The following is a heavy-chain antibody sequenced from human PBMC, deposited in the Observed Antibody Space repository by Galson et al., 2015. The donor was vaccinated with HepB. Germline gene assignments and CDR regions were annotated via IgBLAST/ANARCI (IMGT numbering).Heavy chain of an antibody. CDR1: GFTFSGSS. D-gene: IGHD1-1*01. CDR3: ARGRDNWNRYYFDY. V-gene: IGHV3-48*01. CDR2: ISSSGSTI. Sequence: SLRLSCAASGFTFSGSSMNWARQAPGKGLEWVSYISSSGSTIYYADSVKGRFTISRDNANNSLDLQMNSLRAEDTALYFCARGRDNWNRYYFDYWGQGSLVTVSS. J-gene: IGHJ4*02.